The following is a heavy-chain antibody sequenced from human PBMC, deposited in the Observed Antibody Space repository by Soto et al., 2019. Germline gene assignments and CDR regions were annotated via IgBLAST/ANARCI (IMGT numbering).Heavy chain of an antibody. CDR3: ARIPHYSDSYYMDY. Sequence: GSGPTLVNPTQTLTLTCTFSGFSLSTLGTCVTWIRQPPGKALEWLALINWDNNKYYSTSLKTRLTISRDTSKNQVVLTMTNVDPVDTVTYYCARIPHYSDSYYMDYWGQGTLVTVSS. J-gene: IGHJ4*02. V-gene: IGHV2-70*01. D-gene: IGHD2-21*01. CDR1: GFSLSTLGTC. CDR2: INWDNNK.